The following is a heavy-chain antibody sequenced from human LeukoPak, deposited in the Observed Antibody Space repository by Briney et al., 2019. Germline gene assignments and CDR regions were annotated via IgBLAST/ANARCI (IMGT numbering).Heavy chain of an antibody. V-gene: IGHV4-39*07. CDR2: IYYSGST. J-gene: IGHJ4*02. D-gene: IGHD4-17*01. Sequence: PSETLSLTCTVSGGSISSSSYYWGWIRQPPGKGLEWIGSIYYSGSTYYNPSLKSRVTISVDTSKNQFSLKLSSVTAADTAVYYCARDLGYGDYGFDYWGQGTLVTVSS. CDR1: GGSISSSSYY. CDR3: ARDLGYGDYGFDY.